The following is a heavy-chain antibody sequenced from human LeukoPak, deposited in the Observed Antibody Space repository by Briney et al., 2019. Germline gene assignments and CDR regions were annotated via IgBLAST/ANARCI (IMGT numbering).Heavy chain of an antibody. D-gene: IGHD2-15*01. J-gene: IGHJ4*02. Sequence: PGGSLRLSCAASGFTLSGNWMHWVRQAPGKGLVWVSRINSGGSSTSYADSVKGRFTISRDNAKNTLYLQMSSLRAEDTAVYYCARRDNYDYWGQGTLVTVSS. CDR1: GFTLSGNW. CDR3: ARRDNYDY. CDR2: INSGGSST. V-gene: IGHV3-74*01.